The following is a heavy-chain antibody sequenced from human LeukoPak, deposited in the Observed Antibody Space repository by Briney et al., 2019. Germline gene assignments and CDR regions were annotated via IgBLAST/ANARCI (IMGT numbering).Heavy chain of an antibody. Sequence: SQTLSLTCTVSGGSISSGDYYWSWIRQPPGKGLEWIGYIYYSGSTYYNPSLKSRVTISVDTSKNQFSLKLSSVTAADTAVYYCARYCSGGSCYGFDPWGQGTLVTVSS. D-gene: IGHD2-15*01. J-gene: IGHJ5*02. CDR2: IYYSGST. CDR1: GGSISSGDYY. V-gene: IGHV4-30-4*01. CDR3: ARYCSGGSCYGFDP.